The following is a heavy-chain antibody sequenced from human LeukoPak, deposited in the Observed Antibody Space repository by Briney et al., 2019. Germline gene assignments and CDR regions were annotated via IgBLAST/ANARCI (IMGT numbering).Heavy chain of an antibody. V-gene: IGHV3-9*03. CDR2: ISWNSGSI. J-gene: IGHJ3*02. CDR1: GFTFDDYA. Sequence: GGSLRLSCAASGFTFDDYAMHWVRQAPGKGREWVSGISWNSGSIGYADSVKGRFTISRDNAKNSLYLQMNSLRAEDMALYYCAKDVTSRSSSDAFDIWGQGTMVTVSS. CDR3: AKDVTSRSSSDAFDI. D-gene: IGHD2/OR15-2a*01.